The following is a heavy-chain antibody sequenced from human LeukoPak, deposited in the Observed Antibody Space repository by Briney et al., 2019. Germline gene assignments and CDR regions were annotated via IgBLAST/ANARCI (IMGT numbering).Heavy chain of an antibody. CDR2: INPNSGGT. CDR3: ARGFRSVGVPAAIRFDY. J-gene: IGHJ4*02. D-gene: IGHD2-2*02. CDR1: GYTLTGYY. Sequence: SVKVSCKLSGYTLTGYYMRWVRHAPGQGLGWRGWINPNSGGTNYAQKFHGRVTMTRDTSINTDYIQLRRLGSADTAVYYCARGFRSVGVPAAIRFDYWGQGTLVTVSS. V-gene: IGHV1-2*02.